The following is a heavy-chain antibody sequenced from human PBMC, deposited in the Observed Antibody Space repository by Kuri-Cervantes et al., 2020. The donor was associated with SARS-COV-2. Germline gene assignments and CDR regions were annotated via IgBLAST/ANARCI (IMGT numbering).Heavy chain of an antibody. J-gene: IGHJ4*02. D-gene: IGHD3-16*01. Sequence: GESLKISCAASGFTFSNAWMNWVRQAPGKGLEWVGRIKSKTDGGTTDYAAPVKGRFTISRDNSKNTLYLQMNSLRAEDTAVYYCAKDHVQTTSGPHGYWGQGTLVTVSS. CDR1: GFTFSNAW. V-gene: IGHV3-15*07. CDR3: AKDHVQTTSGPHGY. CDR2: IKSKTDGGTT.